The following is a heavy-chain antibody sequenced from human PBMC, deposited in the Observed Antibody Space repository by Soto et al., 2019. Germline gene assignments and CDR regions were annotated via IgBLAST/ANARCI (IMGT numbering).Heavy chain of an antibody. CDR2: MNPNSGNT. V-gene: IGHV1-8*01. CDR1: GYTFTSYD. J-gene: IGHJ4*02. Sequence: ASVKVSCKASGYTFTSYDINWVRQATGQGLEWMGWMNPNSGNTGYAQKFQGRVTMTRNTSISTAYMELSSLRSEDTAVYYCARFSVGPPTNDYWGQGTLVTVSS. D-gene: IGHD3-3*02. CDR3: ARFSVGPPTNDY.